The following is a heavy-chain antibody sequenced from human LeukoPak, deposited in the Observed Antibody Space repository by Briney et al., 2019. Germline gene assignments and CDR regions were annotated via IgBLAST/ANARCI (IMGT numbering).Heavy chain of an antibody. V-gene: IGHV1-2*02. CDR3: ARGALQSNRDILAGDFDY. CDR2: INPHSGRT. Sequence: GPSVNLSRKSSRYTLTVYYKHCVRHAPPQGLEGVVGINPHSGRTNYTQKSKDRVTMPRDTSINTAYMDRSRLRSDDTAVYYCARGALQSNRDILAGDFDYWGQGTLVTVSS. D-gene: IGHD3-9*01. J-gene: IGHJ4*02. CDR1: RYTLTVYY.